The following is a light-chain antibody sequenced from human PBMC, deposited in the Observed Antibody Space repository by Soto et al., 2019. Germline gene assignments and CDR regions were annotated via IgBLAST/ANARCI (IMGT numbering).Light chain of an antibody. CDR3: PVWESSSDQGV. V-gene: IGLV3-21*01. CDR2: YDS. CDR1: NIGSKS. J-gene: IGLJ3*02. Sequence: SYELTQPHSASVAPGKTARLTCGGNNIGSKSVHWYQQKPGQATVLAIYYDSDRPSGSPGRFSGSNSGNTATLTISRVEAGDEADYYCPVWESSSDQGVFGGGTQLTVL.